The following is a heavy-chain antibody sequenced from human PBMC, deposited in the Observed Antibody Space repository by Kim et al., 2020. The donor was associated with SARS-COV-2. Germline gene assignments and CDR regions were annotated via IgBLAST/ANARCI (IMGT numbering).Heavy chain of an antibody. D-gene: IGHD2-2*01. Sequence: ASVKVSCKVSGYTLTELSMHWVRQAPGKGLEWMGGFDPEDRETIYAQKFQGRVTMTEDTSTDTAYMELSSLRSEDTAVYYCATVGPYCSSTSCYDGYWGQGTLVTVSS. V-gene: IGHV1-24*01. CDR1: GYTLTELS. J-gene: IGHJ4*02. CDR3: ATVGPYCSSTSCYDGY. CDR2: FDPEDRET.